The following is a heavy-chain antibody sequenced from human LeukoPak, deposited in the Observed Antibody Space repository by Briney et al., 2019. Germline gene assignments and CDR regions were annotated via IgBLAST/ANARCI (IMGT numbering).Heavy chain of an antibody. D-gene: IGHD6-19*01. V-gene: IGHV1-58*02. J-gene: IGHJ4*02. CDR1: GFTFTSSA. CDR3: AADPDSSGGYGGGDY. CDR2: IVVGSGNT. Sequence: SVKVSCKASGFTFTSSAMQWVRQARGQRLEWIGWIVVGSGNTNYAQKFQERVTITGDMSTSTGYMELSSLRSEDTAVYYCAADPDSSGGYGGGDYWGQGTLVTVSS.